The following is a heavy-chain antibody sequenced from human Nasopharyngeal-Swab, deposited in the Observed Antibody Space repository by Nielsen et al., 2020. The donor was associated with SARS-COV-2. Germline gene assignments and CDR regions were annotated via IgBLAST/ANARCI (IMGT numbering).Heavy chain of an antibody. CDR2: IYYGGDIT. D-gene: IGHD6-19*01. CDR3: AKNRDSVAGTPDDAFDI. Sequence: WIRQPPGKGLEWVSVIYYGGDITYYADSVKGRFTTSRDNSMNTVHLQMNSLRADDTAIYYCAKNRDSVAGTPDDAFDIWGQGTMVTVSS. J-gene: IGHJ3*02. V-gene: IGHV3-23*03.